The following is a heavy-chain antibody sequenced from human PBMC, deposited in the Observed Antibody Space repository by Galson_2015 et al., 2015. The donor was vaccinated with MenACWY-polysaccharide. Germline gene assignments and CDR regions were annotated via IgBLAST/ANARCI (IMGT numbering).Heavy chain of an antibody. V-gene: IGHV3-23*01. CDR1: GFTFSSYA. J-gene: IGHJ4*02. Sequence: SLRLSCAASGFTFSSYAMSWVRQAPGKGLEWVSAISGSGGSTYYADSVRGRFTISRDNSKNTLYLQMNSLRAEDTAVYYCAKGRGIAAAGKIFDYWGQGTLVTVSS. CDR2: ISGSGGST. CDR3: AKGRGIAAAGKIFDY. D-gene: IGHD6-13*01.